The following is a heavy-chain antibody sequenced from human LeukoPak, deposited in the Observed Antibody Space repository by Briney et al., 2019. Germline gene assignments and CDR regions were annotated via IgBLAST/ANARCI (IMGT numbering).Heavy chain of an antibody. J-gene: IGHJ4*02. D-gene: IGHD2-2*01. CDR3: AREVVVVPAAHDYSNYVPYFDY. CDR2: IYTSGST. V-gene: IGHV4-61*02. Sequence: SQTLSLTCTVSSGSISSGDYYWSWIRQPAGKGLEWIGRIYTSGSTNYNPSLKSRVTMSVDTSKNQFSLKLSSVTAADTAVYYCAREVVVVPAAHDYSNYVPYFDYWGQGTLVTVSS. CDR1: SGSISSGDYY.